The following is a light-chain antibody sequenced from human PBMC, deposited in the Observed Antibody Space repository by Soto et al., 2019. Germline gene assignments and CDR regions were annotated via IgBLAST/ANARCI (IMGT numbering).Light chain of an antibody. CDR1: SSDVGGYDR. CDR2: EVS. V-gene: IGLV2-8*01. J-gene: IGLJ2*01. CDR3: SSYAGSNNYVV. Sequence: QSALTQPPSASGSPGQSVTISCTGTSSDVGGYDRVSWYQQHPGKVPKLMIYEVSKRPSGVPDRFAASKSGNTASLTVSGLQTEDDADYYCSSYAGSNNYVVFGGGTQLAAL.